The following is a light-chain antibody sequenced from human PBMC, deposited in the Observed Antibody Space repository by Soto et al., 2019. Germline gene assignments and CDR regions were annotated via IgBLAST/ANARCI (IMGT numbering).Light chain of an antibody. CDR1: QDINHY. CDR3: QQYDSLPWT. CDR2: DAS. Sequence: DIQMTQSPSSLSASEGDRVTITCQASQDINHYLNWYQQKPGKAPKRLIYDASILETGVPSRFRGSGSGTDFTFTISRLQPEDIATYYCQQYDSLPWTFGPGTKVEIQ. J-gene: IGKJ1*01. V-gene: IGKV1-33*01.